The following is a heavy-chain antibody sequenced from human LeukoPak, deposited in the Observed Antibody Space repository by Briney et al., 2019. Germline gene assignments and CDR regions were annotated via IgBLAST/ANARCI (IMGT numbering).Heavy chain of an antibody. V-gene: IGHV3-74*01. CDR2: INTDGSIR. Sequence: PGGSLRLSCAASGFTFRDKWMHWVRQAPGKGLVWVSRINTDGSIRIYADFVEGRFTISRDNAMNTVHLQMDSLRVEDTAVYYCVRDLEILTTPAGITPGNAFDYWGQGALVTVSA. J-gene: IGHJ4*02. D-gene: IGHD1-1*01. CDR1: GFTFRDKW. CDR3: VRDLEILTTPAGITPGNAFDY.